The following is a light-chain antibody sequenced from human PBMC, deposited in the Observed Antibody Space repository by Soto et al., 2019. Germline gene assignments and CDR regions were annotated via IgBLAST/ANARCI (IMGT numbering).Light chain of an antibody. CDR2: KVS. Sequence: DVVMTQSPLSLPVTLGQPASISCRSNQSLVHSDGIAYFSWFQQRPGRSPRRLIYKVSNRDSGVPARFSGSGSGTDFALKISRVEPADVGVYYCMQGTHWPITFGQGTRLESK. J-gene: IGKJ5*01. CDR1: QSLVHSDGIAY. CDR3: MQGTHWPIT. V-gene: IGKV2-30*02.